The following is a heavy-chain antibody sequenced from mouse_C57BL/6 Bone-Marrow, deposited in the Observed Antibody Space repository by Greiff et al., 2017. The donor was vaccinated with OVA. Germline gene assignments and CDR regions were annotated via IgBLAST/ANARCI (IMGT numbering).Heavy chain of an antibody. CDR1: GFPFTAYP. J-gene: IGHJ1*03. CDR3: ARNEEAYYSNYPRYFGV. V-gene: IGHV1-62-2*01. Sequence: VQLQQSGAELVKPAASVSLSCTASGFPFTAYPIPWVNQRSAPGLEWIGWFYSGSGSIKYNSKFKDKATLTADKSSSPVYMELSRLTSEDSAVYFCARNEEAYYSNYPRYFGVWGTGTTVTVS. D-gene: IGHD2-5*01. CDR2: FYSGSGSI.